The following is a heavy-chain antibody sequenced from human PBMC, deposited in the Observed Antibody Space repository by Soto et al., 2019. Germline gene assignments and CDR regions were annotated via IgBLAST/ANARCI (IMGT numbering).Heavy chain of an antibody. Sequence: GGSLRLSCAASGFTFSSYAMSWVRQAPGKGLEWVSVISGSDDSTYYADSVKGRFTISRDNAKNSLYLQMNSLRDEDTAVYYCARDHDPLATYYYYGMNVWGQGTTVTVSS. D-gene: IGHD1-1*01. J-gene: IGHJ6*02. CDR1: GFTFSSYA. CDR2: ISGSDDST. V-gene: IGHV3-23*01. CDR3: ARDHDPLATYYYYGMNV.